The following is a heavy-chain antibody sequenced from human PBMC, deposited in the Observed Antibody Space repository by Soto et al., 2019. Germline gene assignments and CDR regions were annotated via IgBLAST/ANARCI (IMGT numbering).Heavy chain of an antibody. D-gene: IGHD3-9*01. Sequence: SETLSLTCTVSGGSISSYYWGWIRQPPGKGLEWIGSIYYSGSTYYNPSLKSRVTISVDTSKNQFSLKLSSVTAADTAVYYCARSHKYYDILTGYRYSPIFDYWGQGTLVTVSS. CDR1: GGSISSYY. CDR2: IYYSGST. V-gene: IGHV4-39*01. CDR3: ARSHKYYDILTGYRYSPIFDY. J-gene: IGHJ4*02.